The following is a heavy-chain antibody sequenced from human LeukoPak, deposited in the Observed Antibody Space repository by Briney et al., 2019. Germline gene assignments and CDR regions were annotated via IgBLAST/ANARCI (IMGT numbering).Heavy chain of an antibody. CDR1: GYTFTGYS. D-gene: IGHD6-13*01. Sequence: ASVKVSCKASGYTFTGYSMHWVRQAPGQGLEWMGRINPNSGGTNYAQKFQGRVTMTRDTSISTAYMELSSLRSDDTAVYYCARDRLAAGGSGAWGQGTLATVSS. J-gene: IGHJ5*02. CDR3: ARDRLAAGGSGA. V-gene: IGHV1-2*06. CDR2: INPNSGGT.